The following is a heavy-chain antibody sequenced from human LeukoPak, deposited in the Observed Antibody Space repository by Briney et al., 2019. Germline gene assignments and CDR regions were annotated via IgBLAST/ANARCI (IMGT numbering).Heavy chain of an antibody. CDR1: GFTFSSYA. V-gene: IGHV3-30-3*01. Sequence: PGGSLRLSCAASGFTFSSYAMHWVRQAPGKGLEWVAVISYDGSNKYYADSVKGRFTISRDNSKNTLYLQMNSLRAEDTAVYYCARQKDREPAIDYWGQGTLVTVSS. D-gene: IGHD1-14*01. J-gene: IGHJ4*02. CDR2: ISYDGSNK. CDR3: ARQKDREPAIDY.